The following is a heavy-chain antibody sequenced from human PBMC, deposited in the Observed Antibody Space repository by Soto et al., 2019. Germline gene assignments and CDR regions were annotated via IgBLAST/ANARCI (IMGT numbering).Heavy chain of an antibody. V-gene: IGHV1-69*13. CDR1: GGTFSSYA. CDR2: IIPIFGTA. J-gene: IGHJ6*02. CDR3: ASKGEQWLARRRRDYYGMDV. D-gene: IGHD6-19*01. Sequence: GPPVKVSCKASGGTFSSYAISWVRQAPGQGLEWMGGIIPIFGTANYAQKFQGRVTITADESTSTAYMELSSLRSEDTAVYYCASKGEQWLARRRRDYYGMDVWGQGTTVTVSS.